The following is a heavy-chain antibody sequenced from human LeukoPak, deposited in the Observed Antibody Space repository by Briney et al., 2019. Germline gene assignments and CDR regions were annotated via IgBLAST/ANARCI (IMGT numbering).Heavy chain of an antibody. Sequence: GGSLRLSCAASGFTFSNYAIHWVRQAPGKGLEWVASIRFNGNFYADYVKGRFTISRDNSKSTVSLQMDTLRTEDTALYYCARANWDFDFWGQRTLVTVSS. CDR3: ARANWDFDF. CDR1: GFTFSNYA. CDR2: IRFNGN. D-gene: IGHD7-27*01. V-gene: IGHV3-30*02. J-gene: IGHJ4*02.